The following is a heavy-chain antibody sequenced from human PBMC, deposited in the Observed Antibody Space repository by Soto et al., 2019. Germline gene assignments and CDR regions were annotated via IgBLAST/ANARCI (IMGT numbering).Heavy chain of an antibody. J-gene: IGHJ4*02. CDR3: ARDQWMVPRGGYD. V-gene: IGHV1-18*01. Sequence: QIHLVQSGPEVKKPGASVKVSCKASGYKFTSYGITWVRQAPGQGLEWMGWISGYNGDTKFGQKVQGRVTLTTDTSTSTDYMELRSLSSDDTAVYYCARDQWMVPRGGYDWGQGTLVTVSS. CDR1: GYKFTSYG. CDR2: ISGYNGDT. D-gene: IGHD6-19*01.